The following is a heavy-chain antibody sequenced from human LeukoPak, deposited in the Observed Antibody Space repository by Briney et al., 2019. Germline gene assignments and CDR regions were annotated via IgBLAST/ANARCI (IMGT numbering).Heavy chain of an antibody. CDR3: ARDGYVLGSGPPPRDV. J-gene: IGHJ6*04. Sequence: SQTLSLTCTVSGGSISSGGYYWSWIRQPPGKGLEWIGYIHYGGSTNYNPSLKSRVTISLNTSKNQFSLKLSSVTAADTAVYYCARDGYVLGSGPPPRDVGATGPRVTVSS. CDR2: IHYGGST. V-gene: IGHV4-61*08. CDR1: GGSISSGGYY. D-gene: IGHD3-16*01.